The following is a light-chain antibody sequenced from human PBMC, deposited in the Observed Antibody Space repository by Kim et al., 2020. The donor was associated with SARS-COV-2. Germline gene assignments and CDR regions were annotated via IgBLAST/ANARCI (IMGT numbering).Light chain of an antibody. V-gene: IGKV1-39*01. CDR1: QSISSY. CDR3: QQSYSTPLLT. J-gene: IGKJ4*01. CDR2: AAS. Sequence: DIQMTQSPSSLSASVGDRVTITCRASQSISSYLNWYQQKPGKAPKLLIYAASSLQSGVPSRFSGSGSGTDFTLTISSRQPEDFATYYCQQSYSTPLLTFGGGTKVDIK.